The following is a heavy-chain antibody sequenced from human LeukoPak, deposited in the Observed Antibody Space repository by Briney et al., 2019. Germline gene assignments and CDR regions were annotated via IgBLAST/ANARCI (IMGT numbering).Heavy chain of an antibody. CDR1: GGSFSGYY. J-gene: IGHJ4*02. V-gene: IGHV4-34*01. D-gene: IGHD5-12*01. CDR2: INHSGST. Sequence: SETLSLTCAVYGGSFSGYYWSWIRQPPGKGLEWIGEINHSGSTNYNPSLKSRVTISVDTSKNQFSLKLSSVTAADTAVYYCARADPPLYSGYDRWGQGTLVTVSS. CDR3: ARADPPLYSGYDR.